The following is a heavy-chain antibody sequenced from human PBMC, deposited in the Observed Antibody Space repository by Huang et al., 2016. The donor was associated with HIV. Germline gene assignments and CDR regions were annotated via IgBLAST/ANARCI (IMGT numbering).Heavy chain of an antibody. CDR1: GGSIRSDYF. CDR2: VYYSGKT. V-gene: IGHV4-38-2*02. CDR3: PRPSYYFDI. Sequence: QLQLQESGPGLVKPSETLSLTCTVSGGSIRSDYFWGWVRQAPGKGLQWIGGVYYSGKTYYNQFTLNLNSGTAADTAGYFCARHPPVVGVLSFGVPHPRPSYYFDIWGQGTLLTVSS. D-gene: IGHD2-2*03. J-gene: IGHJ4*02.